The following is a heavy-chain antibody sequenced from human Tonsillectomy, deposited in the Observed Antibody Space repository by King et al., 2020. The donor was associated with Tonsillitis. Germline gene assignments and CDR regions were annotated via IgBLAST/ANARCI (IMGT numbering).Heavy chain of an antibody. Sequence: VQLVESGGGLVQPGGSLRLSCAASGFTFTTYAVTWVRQAPGRGLEWVSAITGSGGSTYNADSVKGRFTISRDNSKNTLYLQMHSLRAEDTAVYYCAKASSIWSLRWIDSWGQGTLVTVSS. CDR3: AKASSIWSLRWIDS. V-gene: IGHV3-23*04. D-gene: IGHD3-3*01. CDR2: ITGSGGST. J-gene: IGHJ4*02. CDR1: GFTFTTYA.